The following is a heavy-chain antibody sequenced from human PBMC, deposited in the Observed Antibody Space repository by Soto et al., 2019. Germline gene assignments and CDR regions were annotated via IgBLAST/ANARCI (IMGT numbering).Heavy chain of an antibody. J-gene: IGHJ6*02. Sequence: EVQLIESGGGWVQPGTSLRVSCAASGFTFHEYAMHWVRQAPGKGLEWVSGISSDGDTIAYADSVQGRFTVFRDNAKNSLYLQMNSLSADDTALYYCTKGVYDLIYYFGMDVWGQGTTVTVSS. CDR3: TKGVYDLIYYFGMDV. CDR1: GFTFHEYA. CDR2: ISSDGDTI. D-gene: IGHD5-12*01. V-gene: IGHV3-9*01.